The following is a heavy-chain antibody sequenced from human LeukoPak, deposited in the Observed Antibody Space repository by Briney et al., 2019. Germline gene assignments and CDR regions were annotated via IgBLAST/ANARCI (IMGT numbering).Heavy chain of an antibody. J-gene: IGHJ4*02. CDR1: GYTFTCYY. CDR3: TNTLVGATDKSFDY. D-gene: IGHD1-26*01. CDR2: INPNSGGT. Sequence: GASVQFSCNASGYTFTCYYMHWVRPAPGQGLEWMGWINPNSGGTNYAHEFQGRVTMTRDTSISTAYMELRRLRSDDTAVYFCTNTLVGATDKSFDYWGQGTLVTVSS. V-gene: IGHV1-2*07.